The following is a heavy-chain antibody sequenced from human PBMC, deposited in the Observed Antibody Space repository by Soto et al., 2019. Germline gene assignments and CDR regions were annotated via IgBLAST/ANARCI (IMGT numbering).Heavy chain of an antibody. V-gene: IGHV1-69*19. D-gene: IGHD3-10*01. J-gene: IGHJ4*02. Sequence: QVQLVQSGAEMKKPGSSVKVSCQSSGGTFNTYAMNWVRQAPGQGPEWMGDISPMFGAANYERKFQGRVTITADESTGTSYMQLSSLTSEDTALYFCAREVQVHTPAFVYWGQGTLVTVSS. CDR1: GGTFNTYA. CDR2: ISPMFGAA. CDR3: AREVQVHTPAFVY.